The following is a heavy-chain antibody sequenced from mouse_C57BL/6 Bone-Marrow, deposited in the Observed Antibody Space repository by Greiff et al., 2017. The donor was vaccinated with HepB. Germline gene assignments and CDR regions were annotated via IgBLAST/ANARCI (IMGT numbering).Heavy chain of an antibody. CDR1: GFTFTDYY. J-gene: IGHJ3*01. D-gene: IGHD1-1*01. Sequence: EVQLVESGGGLVQPGGSLSLSCAASGFTFTDYYMSWVRQPPGKALEWLGFIRNKANGYTTEYSASVKGRFTISRDNSQSILYLQMNALRAEDSATYYWARYDHYGSSSAWFAYWGQGTLVTVSA. V-gene: IGHV7-3*01. CDR3: ARYDHYGSSSAWFAY. CDR2: IRNKANGYTT.